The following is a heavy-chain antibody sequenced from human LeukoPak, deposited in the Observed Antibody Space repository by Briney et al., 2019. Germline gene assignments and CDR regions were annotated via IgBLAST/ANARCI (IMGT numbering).Heavy chain of an antibody. CDR2: FDPEYGGI. V-gene: IGHV1-24*01. J-gene: IGHJ4*02. D-gene: IGHD5-18*01. CDR3: ATDLATAMVKDQSNY. CDR1: GYTLTELS. Sequence: ASVKVSCKVSGYTLTELSTHWVRQAPGKGLEWMGGFDPEYGGIIYAQKFQGRVTMTEDTSTDTAYMELSSLRSEGTAMYYCATDLATAMVKDQSNYWGQGTLVTVSS.